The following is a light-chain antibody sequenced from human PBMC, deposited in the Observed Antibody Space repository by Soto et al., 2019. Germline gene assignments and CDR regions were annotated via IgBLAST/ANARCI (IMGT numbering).Light chain of an antibody. V-gene: IGLV2-14*01. CDR2: EVT. CDR1: SSDVGTEYDL. CDR3: SAYTASVAPYV. Sequence: QSVLTQPASVSGSLRQSITISCSGSSSDVGTEYDLICWDQQHPGKAPKHIIYEVTNRPAWVSSRLSGSNSGNWAALTISGLQAEDEAEYYCSAYTASVAPYVFGTGTKVTV. J-gene: IGLJ1*01.